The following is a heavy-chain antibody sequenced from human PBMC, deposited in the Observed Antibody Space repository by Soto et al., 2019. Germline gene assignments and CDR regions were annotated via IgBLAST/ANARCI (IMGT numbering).Heavy chain of an antibody. V-gene: IGHV1-2*04. CDR3: ARDHGIAAPYYYYGMDV. D-gene: IGHD6-13*01. CDR1: GYTFTGYY. CDR2: INPNSGGT. Sequence: GASVKVSCKASGYTFTGYYMHWVRQAPGQGLEWMGWINPNSGGTNYAQKFQGWVTMTRDTSISTAYMELSRLRSDDTAVYYCARDHGIAAPYYYYGMDVWGQGTTVTVS. J-gene: IGHJ6*02.